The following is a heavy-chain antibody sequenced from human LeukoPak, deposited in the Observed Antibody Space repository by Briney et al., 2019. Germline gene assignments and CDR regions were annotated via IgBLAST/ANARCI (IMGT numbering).Heavy chain of an antibody. Sequence: SGGSLRLSCAASGFTFSSYSMNWVRQAPGKGLEWVSSISSSSNYIYYADSVKGRFTISRDNAKNSLYLQMNSLRAEDTAVYYCARDWYYDSSGYYAPYNWFDPWGQGTLVTVSS. CDR2: ISSSSNYI. J-gene: IGHJ5*02. CDR3: ARDWYYDSSGYYAPYNWFDP. CDR1: GFTFSSYS. V-gene: IGHV3-21*01. D-gene: IGHD3-22*01.